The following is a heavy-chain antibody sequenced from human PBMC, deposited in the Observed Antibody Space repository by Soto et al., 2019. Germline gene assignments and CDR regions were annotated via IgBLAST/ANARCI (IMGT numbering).Heavy chain of an antibody. CDR3: ARLTSYDSSGYSCY. V-gene: IGHV3-21*01. CDR2: ISSSSSYI. Sequence: EVQLVESGGGLVKPGGSLRISCAASGFTFSSYSMNWVRQAPGKGLEWVSSISSSSSYIYYADSLKGRFTISRDNSKNSLYLQMNSLRAEDTAVYYCARLTSYDSSGYSCYWGQGTLVTVSS. J-gene: IGHJ4*02. D-gene: IGHD3-22*01. CDR1: GFTFSSYS.